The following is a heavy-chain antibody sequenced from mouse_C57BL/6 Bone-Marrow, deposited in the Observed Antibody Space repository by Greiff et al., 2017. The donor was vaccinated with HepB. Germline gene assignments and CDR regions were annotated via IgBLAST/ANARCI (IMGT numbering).Heavy chain of an antibody. CDR2: IHPNSGST. CDR1: GYTFTSYW. J-gene: IGHJ3*01. V-gene: IGHV1-64*01. D-gene: IGHD1-1*01. CDR3: ADYAWFAD. Sequence: VQLQQPGAELVKPGASVKLSCKASGYTFTSYWMHWVKQRPGQGLEWIGMIHPNSGSTNYNEKFKSKATMTVDKSSSTAYMQISSRTSEDSAVYYCADYAWFADWGQGTLVTVSA.